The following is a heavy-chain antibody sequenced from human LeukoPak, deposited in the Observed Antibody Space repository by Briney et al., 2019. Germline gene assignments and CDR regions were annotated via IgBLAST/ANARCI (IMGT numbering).Heavy chain of an antibody. Sequence: GASVKVSCKASGYTFTSYAMHWVCQAPGQRLEWMGWINAGNGNTKYSQKFQGRVTITRDTSASTAYMELSSLRSEDTAVYYCARSAEYSSGWYASPPYGMDVWGQGTTVTVSS. J-gene: IGHJ6*02. D-gene: IGHD6-19*01. CDR1: GYTFTSYA. CDR2: INAGNGNT. V-gene: IGHV1-3*01. CDR3: ARSAEYSSGWYASPPYGMDV.